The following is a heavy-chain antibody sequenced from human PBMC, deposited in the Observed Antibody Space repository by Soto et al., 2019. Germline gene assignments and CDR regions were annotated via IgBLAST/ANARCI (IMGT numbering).Heavy chain of an antibody. CDR2: ISYDGSNE. D-gene: IGHD2-21*01. CDR1: GFTFSRYG. J-gene: IGHJ4*02. Sequence: QVQLVESGGGVVQPGRSLRLSCAASGFTFSRYGIHWVRQAPGKGLEWVAVISYDGSNETYADSVKGRFTISRDRSKNTVYLQMNSLRAEDTAVYYCARGDEGLIGYFDYWGQGTLVTVSS. V-gene: IGHV3-30*03. CDR3: ARGDEGLIGYFDY.